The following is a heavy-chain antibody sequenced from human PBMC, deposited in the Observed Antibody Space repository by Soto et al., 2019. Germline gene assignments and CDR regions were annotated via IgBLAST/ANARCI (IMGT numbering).Heavy chain of an antibody. V-gene: IGHV4-39*01. D-gene: IGHD6-25*01. CDR1: GGSISSSSYY. CDR3: VGSATWGYYYYGMDV. J-gene: IGHJ6*02. CDR2: IYYSGST. Sequence: SETLSLTCAVSGGSISSSSYYWGWIRQPPGKGLEWIGSIYYSGSTYYNPSLKSRVTISVDTSKNQYSLKLNSVTTAYPAVYFCVGSATWGYYYYGMDVWGQGTTVTVSS.